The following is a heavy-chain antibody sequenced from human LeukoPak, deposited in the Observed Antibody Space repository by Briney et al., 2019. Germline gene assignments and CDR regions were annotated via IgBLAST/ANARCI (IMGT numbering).Heavy chain of an antibody. D-gene: IGHD3-3*01. CDR3: ARGVPGGMDV. CDR2: IDYIGNS. J-gene: IGHJ6*02. V-gene: IGHV4-59*01. Sequence: SETLSLTCTVSGASISSYYWSWIRQPPGKGLEWIGYIDYIGNSNYKSSLKSRVTISVDTSKNQFSLKLSSVTAADTAVYYCARGVPGGMDVWGQGTTVTVSS. CDR1: GASISSYY.